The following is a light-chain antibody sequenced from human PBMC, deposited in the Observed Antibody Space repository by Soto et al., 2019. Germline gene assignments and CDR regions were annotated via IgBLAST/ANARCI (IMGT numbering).Light chain of an antibody. J-gene: IGKJ5*01. CDR3: QQRHTWPIT. V-gene: IGKV3-11*01. CDR2: DVS. CDR1: QSVANY. Sequence: EIVLTQSPDTLSLSPGERATLSCRASQSVANYFAWYQQKPGHAPRLLIYDVSHRATGVPARFSGSGFGTDFTLTISSREPEDFAVYYCQQRHTWPITFGQGTRLDIK.